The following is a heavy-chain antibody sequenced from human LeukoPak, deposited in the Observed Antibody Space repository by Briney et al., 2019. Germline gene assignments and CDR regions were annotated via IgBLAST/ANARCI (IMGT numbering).Heavy chain of an antibody. CDR2: ISSGGHDQ. CDR3: ARGPFTYDYGSSGSSDVFDI. CDR1: GFILSNHR. Sequence: GGSVRLLCGASGFILSNHRMQYVRPATGKGLVWVADISSGGHDQYYADSVKGRFTISREHSKNTLYLQMNSRRAEDTAVYYCARGPFTYDYGSSGSSDVFDIWGQGTMVTVSS. D-gene: IGHD3-22*01. J-gene: IGHJ3*02. V-gene: IGHV3-30*03.